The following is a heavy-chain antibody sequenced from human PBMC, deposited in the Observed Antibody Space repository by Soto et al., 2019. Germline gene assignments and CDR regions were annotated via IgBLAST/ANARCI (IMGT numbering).Heavy chain of an antibody. CDR1: GGTFSSYA. D-gene: IGHD4-4*01. CDR3: ARTLPVTGSYGMDV. Sequence: GASVKVSCKASGGTFSSYAISWVRQAPGQGLEWMGGIIPIFGTANYAQKFQGRVTITADESTSTAYMELSSLRSEDTAVYYCARTLPVTGSYGMDVWGQGTTVTVSS. J-gene: IGHJ6*02. V-gene: IGHV1-69*13. CDR2: IIPIFGTA.